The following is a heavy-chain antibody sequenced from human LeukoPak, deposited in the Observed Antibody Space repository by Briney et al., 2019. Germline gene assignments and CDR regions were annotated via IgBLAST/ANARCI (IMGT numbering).Heavy chain of an antibody. V-gene: IGHV3-30*02. CDR1: GFTFSSYG. D-gene: IGHD2-2*01. CDR3: AKEGWYCSSTSCFPHFDY. Sequence: GGSLRLSCAASGFTFSSYGMHWVRQAPGKGLEWVAFIRYDGSNKYYADSVKGRFTISRDNSKDTLYLQMNSLRAEDTAVYYCAKEGWYCSSTSCFPHFDYWGQGTLVTVSS. CDR2: IRYDGSNK. J-gene: IGHJ4*02.